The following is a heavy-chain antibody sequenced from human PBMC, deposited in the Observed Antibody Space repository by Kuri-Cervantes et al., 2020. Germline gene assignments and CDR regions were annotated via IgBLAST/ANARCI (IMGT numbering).Heavy chain of an antibody. CDR1: GGSISSSSYY. CDR2: IYYSGST. J-gene: IGHJ4*02. V-gene: IGHV4-39*07. D-gene: IGHD3-22*01. CDR3: AREKGLYYDSSGGYFDY. Sequence: SETLSLTCTVSGGSISSSSYYWGWIRQPPGKGLEWIGSIYYSGSTYYNPSLKGRVTISVDTSKNQFSLKLSSVTAADTAVYYCAREKGLYYDSSGGYFDYWGQGTLVTVSS.